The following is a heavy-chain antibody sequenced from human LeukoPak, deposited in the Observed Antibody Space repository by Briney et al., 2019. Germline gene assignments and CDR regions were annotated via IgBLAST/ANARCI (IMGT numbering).Heavy chain of an antibody. CDR1: GFTFSSYS. J-gene: IGHJ4*02. CDR2: ISSSSSYI. CDR3: AAIFVIAADSDY. D-gene: IGHD6-13*01. Sequence: PGGSLRLSCAASGFTFSSYSMNWVRQAPGKGLEWVSSISSSSSYIYYADLVKGRFTISRDNAKNSLYLQMNSLRAEDTAVYYCAAIFVIAADSDYWGQGTLVTVSS. V-gene: IGHV3-21*01.